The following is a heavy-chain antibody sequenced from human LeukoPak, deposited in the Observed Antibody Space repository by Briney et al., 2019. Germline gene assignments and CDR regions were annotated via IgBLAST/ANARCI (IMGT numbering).Heavy chain of an antibody. CDR1: GFTFNKYN. CDR3: ARGLFRYYYDSSGYYLDY. J-gene: IGHJ4*02. Sequence: GGSLRLSCAASGFTFNKYNMHWVRQAPGKGLEWVSSISSSSSYIYYADSVQGRFTISRDNSKNTLYLQMNSLRAEDTAVYYCARGLFRYYYDSSGYYLDYWGQGTLVTVSS. D-gene: IGHD3-22*01. CDR2: ISSSSSYI. V-gene: IGHV3-21*01.